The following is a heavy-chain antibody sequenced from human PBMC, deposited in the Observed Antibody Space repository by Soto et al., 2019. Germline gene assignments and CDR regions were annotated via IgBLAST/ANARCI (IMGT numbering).Heavy chain of an antibody. J-gene: IGHJ4*02. CDR2: ISSSSSYI. Sequence: EVQLVESGGGLVKPGGSLRLSCAASGFTFSSYSMNWVRQAPGKGLEWVSSISSSSSYIYYADSVKGPFTISRDNAKNSLYLQMNSLRAEDTAVYYCARLTEYSSGWYIGSDPDYWGQGTLVTVSS. CDR3: ARLTEYSSGWYIGSDPDY. D-gene: IGHD6-19*01. V-gene: IGHV3-21*01. CDR1: GFTFSSYS.